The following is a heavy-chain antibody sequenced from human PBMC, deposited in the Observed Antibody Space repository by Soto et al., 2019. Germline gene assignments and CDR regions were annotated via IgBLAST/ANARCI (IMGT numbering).Heavy chain of an antibody. CDR1: GYTFTSYA. Sequence: ASVKLSCRASGYTFTSYAMHWVRQAPGQRLEWMGWINAGNGNTKYSQKFQGRVTITRDTSKNQFSLQLDSLTPEDTAVYFCVRLIGNSWLDQWGQGTLVTVSS. D-gene: IGHD2-15*01. CDR3: VRLIGNSWLDQ. V-gene: IGHV1-3*01. J-gene: IGHJ4*02. CDR2: INAGNGNT.